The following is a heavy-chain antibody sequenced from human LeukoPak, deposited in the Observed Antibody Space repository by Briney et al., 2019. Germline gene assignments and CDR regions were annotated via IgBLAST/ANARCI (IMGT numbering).Heavy chain of an antibody. CDR1: GGSISSSSYY. V-gene: IGHV4-39*07. CDR3: AREVTVRGVIISRYYYYYMDV. D-gene: IGHD3-10*01. J-gene: IGHJ6*03. Sequence: SETLSLTCTVSGGSISSSSYYWGWIRQPPGKGLEWIGSIYYSGSTYYNPSLKSRVTISVDTSKNQFSLKLSSVTAADTAVYYCAREVTVRGVIISRYYYYYMDVWGKGTTVTVSS. CDR2: IYYSGST.